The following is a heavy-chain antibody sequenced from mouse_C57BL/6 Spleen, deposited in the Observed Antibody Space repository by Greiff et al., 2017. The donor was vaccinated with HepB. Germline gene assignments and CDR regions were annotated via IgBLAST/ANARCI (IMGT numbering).Heavy chain of an antibody. CDR3: ARRPLYSNYVDYAMDY. V-gene: IGHV1-75*01. J-gene: IGHJ4*01. CDR2: IFPGSGST. D-gene: IGHD2-5*01. CDR1: GYTFTDYY. Sequence: QVQLKESGPELVKPGASVKISCKASGYTFTDYYINWVKQRPGQGLEWIGWIFPGSGSTYYNEKFKGKATLTVDKSSSTAYMLLSSLTSEDSAVYFCARRPLYSNYVDYAMDYWGQGTSVTVSS.